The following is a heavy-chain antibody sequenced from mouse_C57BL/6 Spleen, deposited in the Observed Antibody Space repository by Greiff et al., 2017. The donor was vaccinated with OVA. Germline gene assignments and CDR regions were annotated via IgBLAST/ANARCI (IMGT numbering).Heavy chain of an antibody. V-gene: IGHV1-53*01. CDR2: INPSNGGT. CDR3: ARYPLYDYYAMDY. J-gene: IGHJ4*01. CDR1: GYTFTSYW. D-gene: IGHD2-3*01. Sequence: VQLQQPGAELVKPGASVKLSCKASGYTFTSYWMHWVKQRPGQGLEWIGNINPSNGGTNYNEKFKSKATLTVDKSSSTAYMQLSSLTSEDSAVYCYARYPLYDYYAMDYWGQGTSVTVSS.